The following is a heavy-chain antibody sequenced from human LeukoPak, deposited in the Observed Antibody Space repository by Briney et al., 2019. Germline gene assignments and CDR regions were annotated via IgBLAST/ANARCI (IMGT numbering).Heavy chain of an antibody. CDR1: GYAFTGYN. CDR3: ARFPSHRTPAAPRNYFDY. D-gene: IGHD2-2*01. Sequence: ASVKVSCKASGYAFTGYNIHWVRQAPGQGLEWMGWINPNSGGTDYTQNFQGRVTMTRDTSISTAYMELSRLRSDDTAVYYCARFPSHRTPAAPRNYFDYWGQGTLVTVSS. J-gene: IGHJ4*02. CDR2: INPNSGGT. V-gene: IGHV1-2*02.